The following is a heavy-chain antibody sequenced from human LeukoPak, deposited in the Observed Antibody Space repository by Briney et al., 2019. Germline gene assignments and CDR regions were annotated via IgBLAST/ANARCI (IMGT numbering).Heavy chain of an antibody. CDR2: ISDSGGST. J-gene: IGHJ1*01. CDR1: RFTFSSYA. D-gene: IGHD3-10*01. Sequence: GGSLRLSCAASRFTFSSYAMSWVRQAPGKGLEWVSAISDSGGSTYYADSVKGRFTISRDNSKNTLYLQMNSLRAEDTAVYYCAKDFLTGRSGSELGYFQHWGQGTLVTVSS. V-gene: IGHV3-23*01. CDR3: AKDFLTGRSGSELGYFQH.